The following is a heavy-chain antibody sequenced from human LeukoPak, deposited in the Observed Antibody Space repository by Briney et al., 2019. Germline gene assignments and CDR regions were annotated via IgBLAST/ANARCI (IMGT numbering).Heavy chain of an antibody. CDR1: GFRFNTYW. V-gene: IGHV3-7*01. J-gene: IGHJ4*02. Sequence: GGSLRLSCAASGFRFNTYWMSWVRQAPGKGLEWVANIKQDGNEKYYADSVKGRFTISRDNGKNSLDLQMNSLRAEDTAVYYCARDRDGYNNPGYWGQGTLVTVSS. CDR2: IKQDGNEK. D-gene: IGHD5-24*01. CDR3: ARDRDGYNNPGY.